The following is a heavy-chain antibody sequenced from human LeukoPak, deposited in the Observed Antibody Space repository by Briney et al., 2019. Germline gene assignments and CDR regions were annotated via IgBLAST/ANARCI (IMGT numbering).Heavy chain of an antibody. CDR2: ISYDGSNK. CDR1: GFTFSSYA. D-gene: IGHD3-10*01. J-gene: IGHJ6*02. CDR3: ARYYGSGSFQDGMDV. Sequence: GRFLRLSSAASGFTFSSYAMHWVRQAPGKGLEWVAVISYDGSNKYYADSVKGRFTISRDNSKNTLYLQMNSLRAEDTAVYYCARYYGSGSFQDGMDVWGQGTTVTVSS. V-gene: IGHV3-30-3*01.